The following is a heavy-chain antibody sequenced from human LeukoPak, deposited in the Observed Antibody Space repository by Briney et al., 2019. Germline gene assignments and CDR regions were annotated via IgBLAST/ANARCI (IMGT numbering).Heavy chain of an antibody. J-gene: IGHJ4*02. CDR2: IYSGGGT. CDR3: ARVVTGTTFRFDY. V-gene: IGHV3-53*01. D-gene: IGHD1-20*01. Sequence: GGSLRLSCAASGFTVSNNYMSWVRQAPGKGLEWVSIIYSGGGTYYADSVKGRFTISRDNSKNTLFLQMNSLRAEDTAVYYCARVVTGTTFRFDYWGQGTLVTVSS. CDR1: GFTVSNNY.